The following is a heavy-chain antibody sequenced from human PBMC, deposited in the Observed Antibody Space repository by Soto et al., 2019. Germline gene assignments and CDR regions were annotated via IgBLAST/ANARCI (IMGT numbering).Heavy chain of an antibody. D-gene: IGHD2-15*01. Sequence: PGGSLRLSCAASGFTFSSYWMSWVRQAPGKGLEWVSYISSSGSSIYYADSVKGRFTVSRDNAKDSMWLQVNSLRAEDTAVYYCARNGYCSRDACSYGVDVWGQGTTVTVSS. CDR2: ISSSGSSI. CDR3: ARNGYCSRDACSYGVDV. J-gene: IGHJ6*02. CDR1: GFTFSSYW. V-gene: IGHV3-48*04.